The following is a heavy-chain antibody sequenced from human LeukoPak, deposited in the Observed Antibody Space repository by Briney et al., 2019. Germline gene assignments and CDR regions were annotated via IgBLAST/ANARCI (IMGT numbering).Heavy chain of an antibody. CDR2: IHHSGST. CDR3: ARGRITGTTYFDY. J-gene: IGHJ4*02. D-gene: IGHD1-7*01. Sequence: SETLSLTCAVYGGSFSGYYWSWIRQPPGKGLEWIGEIHHSGSTNYNPSLKSRVTISVDTSKNQFSLKLSSVTAADTAVYYCARGRITGTTYFDYWGQGTLVTVSS. V-gene: IGHV4-34*01. CDR1: GGSFSGYY.